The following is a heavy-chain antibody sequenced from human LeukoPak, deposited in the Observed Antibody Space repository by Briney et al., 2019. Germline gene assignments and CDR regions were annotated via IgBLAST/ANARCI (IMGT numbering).Heavy chain of an antibody. CDR1: GYTFNDFA. Sequence: ASVKVSCKASGYTFNDFAMNWVRQAPGQGLEWMGWIHTNTGNPTYAQGFAGRFVFSLDTSVTTAYLQISSVRAEDTAVYYCARKHYYDGFDIWGQGTMVTVSS. D-gene: IGHD3-22*01. J-gene: IGHJ3*02. CDR2: IHTNTGNP. CDR3: ARKHYYDGFDI. V-gene: IGHV7-4-1*02.